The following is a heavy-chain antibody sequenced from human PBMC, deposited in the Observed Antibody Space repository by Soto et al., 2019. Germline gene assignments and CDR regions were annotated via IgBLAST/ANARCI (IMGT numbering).Heavy chain of an antibody. Sequence: KSSETLSLTCTVSGGSISPYSWIWIRQPPGKGLEWIGYIYYNGSTNYNASLGSRVTFLVDTSKNQFSLKLTSVTAADTAVYYCARDPARYQLPSTRHPWGQGTLVTVSS. V-gene: IGHV4-59*01. D-gene: IGHD2-2*01. CDR3: ARDPARYQLPSTRHP. CDR2: IYYNGST. CDR1: GGSISPYS. J-gene: IGHJ5*02.